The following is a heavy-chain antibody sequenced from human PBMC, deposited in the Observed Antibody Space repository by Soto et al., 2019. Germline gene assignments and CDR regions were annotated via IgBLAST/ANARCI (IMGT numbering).Heavy chain of an antibody. CDR1: GYTFTSYG. CDR3: IVDLVPAAIPYYYGMDV. D-gene: IGHD2-2*02. J-gene: IGHJ6*02. V-gene: IGHV1-18*01. Sequence: ASVKVSCKASGYTFTSYGISWVRQAPGQGLAWMGWISAYNGNTNYAQKLQGRVTMTTDTSTSTAYMGLRSLRSDDTAVYYCIVDLVPAAIPYYYGMDVWGQGTTVTVSS. CDR2: ISAYNGNT.